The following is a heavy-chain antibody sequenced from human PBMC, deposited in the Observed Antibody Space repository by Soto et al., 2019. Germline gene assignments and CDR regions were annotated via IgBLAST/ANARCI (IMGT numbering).Heavy chain of an antibody. D-gene: IGHD6-6*01. V-gene: IGHV1-2*04. CDR1: GYSFTDYH. Sequence: GASVKVSCKASGYSFTDYHVHWVRQAPGQGLEWLGRINPKSGGTSTAQNFQGWVTMTTDTSISTASMELTRLTSDDTAIYYCARGYSSSLSTHIWGQGTMVTVSS. CDR2: INPKSGGT. CDR3: ARGYSSSLSTHI. J-gene: IGHJ3*02.